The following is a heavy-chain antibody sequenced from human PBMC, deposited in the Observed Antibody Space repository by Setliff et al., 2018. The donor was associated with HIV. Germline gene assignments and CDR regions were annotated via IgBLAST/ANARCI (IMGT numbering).Heavy chain of an antibody. CDR1: GLIFSSYE. CDR3: ATYRGYNSGDRWSFFDY. J-gene: IGHJ4*02. D-gene: IGHD2-15*01. Sequence: QAGGSLRLSCAASGLIFSSYEMNWVRQAPGKGLEWISFIGGHGSIIHYADSVKGRFTISRDNAKNSLYLQMNSLRAEDTAVYYCATYRGYNSGDRWSFFDYWGQGILVTVSS. CDR2: IGGHGSII. V-gene: IGHV3-48*03.